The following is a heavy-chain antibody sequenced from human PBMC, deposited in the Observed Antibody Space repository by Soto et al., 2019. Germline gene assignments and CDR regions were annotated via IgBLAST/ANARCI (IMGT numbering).Heavy chain of an antibody. CDR1: GYSFTSYW. CDR3: ARSRFDSSGPRSVRYFDY. Sequence: PRESLKISCKGSGYSFTSYWIGWVRQMPGKGLEWMGIIYPGDSDTRYSPSFQGQVTISADKSISTAYLQWSSLKASDTAMYYCARSRFDSSGPRSVRYFDYWGQGTLVTVSS. CDR2: IYPGDSDT. J-gene: IGHJ4*02. V-gene: IGHV5-51*01. D-gene: IGHD3-22*01.